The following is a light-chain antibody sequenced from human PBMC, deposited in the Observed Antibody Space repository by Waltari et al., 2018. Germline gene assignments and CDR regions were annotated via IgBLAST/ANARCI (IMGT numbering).Light chain of an antibody. CDR1: SLRNYY. V-gene: IGLV3-19*01. Sequence: SYELTQDPDVSVALGQTARITCDGDSLRNYYANWHQQKPGQAPVLVIYAKDHRPPVIPDRFSGSSSGNTASLIITGAQAEDEADYYCHSRDISGNHVVFGGGTKLTVL. CDR2: AKD. CDR3: HSRDISGNHVV. J-gene: IGLJ2*01.